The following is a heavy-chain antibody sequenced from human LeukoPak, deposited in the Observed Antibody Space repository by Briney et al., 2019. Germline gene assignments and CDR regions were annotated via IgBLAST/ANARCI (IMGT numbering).Heavy chain of an antibody. Sequence: GGSLRLSCAASGFTFSSYWMSWVRQAPGKGLEWVANIKQDGSEKYYVDSVRGRFTISRDNAKNSLYLQMNSLRAEDTAVYYCARRRYSGSSQHFDYWGQGTLVTVSS. CDR1: GFTFSSYW. J-gene: IGHJ4*02. V-gene: IGHV3-7*01. CDR3: ARRRYSGSSQHFDY. D-gene: IGHD1-26*01. CDR2: IKQDGSEK.